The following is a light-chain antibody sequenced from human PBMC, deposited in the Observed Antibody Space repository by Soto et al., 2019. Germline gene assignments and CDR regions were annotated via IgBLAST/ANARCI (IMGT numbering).Light chain of an antibody. J-gene: IGKJ2*01. V-gene: IGKV1-9*01. Sequence: DIQLTQSPSFLSASVGDRVTITCRASQGINIFLARFQQKPGKAPNLLISAASTLQSGVPPRFSGSGSETEFTLTITSLQPEDSATYYCQQRNSYPRTFGQGTKVDIK. CDR2: AAS. CDR3: QQRNSYPRT. CDR1: QGINIF.